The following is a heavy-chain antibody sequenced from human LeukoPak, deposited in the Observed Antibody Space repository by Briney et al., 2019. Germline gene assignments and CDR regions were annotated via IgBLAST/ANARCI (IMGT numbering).Heavy chain of an antibody. D-gene: IGHD6-13*01. CDR1: GFTFSNYA. Sequence: GGSLRLSCAASGFTFSNYAMSWVRQAPGKGLEWVSAISASGTSTYYADSVKGRFTISRDNSKNTLYLQMNSLRAEDTAVYYCAKFITAAGTNFFYMDVRGKGTTVTVSS. J-gene: IGHJ6*03. V-gene: IGHV3-23*01. CDR3: AKFITAAGTNFFYMDV. CDR2: ISASGTST.